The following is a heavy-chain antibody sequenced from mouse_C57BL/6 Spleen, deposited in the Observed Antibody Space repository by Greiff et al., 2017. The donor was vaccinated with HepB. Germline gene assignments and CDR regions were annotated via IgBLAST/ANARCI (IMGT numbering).Heavy chain of an antibody. CDR3: AREGNWDRGYYFDY. V-gene: IGHV1-39*01. D-gene: IGHD4-1*01. J-gene: IGHJ2*01. CDR2: INPNYGTT. CDR1: GYSFTDYN. Sequence: LVESGPELVKPGASVKISCKASGYSFTDYNMNWVKQSNGKSLEWIGVINPNYGTTSYNQKFKGKATLTVDQSSSTAYMQLNSLTSEDSAVYYCAREGNWDRGYYFDYWGQGTTLTVSS.